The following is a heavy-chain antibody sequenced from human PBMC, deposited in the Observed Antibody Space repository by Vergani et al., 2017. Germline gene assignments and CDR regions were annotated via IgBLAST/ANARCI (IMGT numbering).Heavy chain of an antibody. V-gene: IGHV4-34*01. J-gene: IGHJ6*04. Sequence: QVQLQQWGAGQLKTSETLSLTCAVHGGSFSAYYWTWIRQPPGKGLEWIWEINHSGGANYNPSLRGRVTISVDTSNNQFSLELVSVSAADTDIYYCARNSRSTTGITICGVVYKVPMDVWGKGTTVTVSS. CDR2: INHSGGA. D-gene: IGHD3-3*01. CDR3: ARNSRSTTGITICGVVYKVPMDV. CDR1: GGSFSAYY.